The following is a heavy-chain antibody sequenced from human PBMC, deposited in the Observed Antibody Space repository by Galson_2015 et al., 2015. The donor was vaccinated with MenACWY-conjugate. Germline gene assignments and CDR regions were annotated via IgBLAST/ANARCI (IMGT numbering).Heavy chain of an antibody. J-gene: IGHJ5*02. D-gene: IGHD2-15*01. CDR2: IGGSGTT. V-gene: IGHV3-23*01. CDR1: GFSFRSYA. Sequence: SLRLSCAASGFSFRSYAMSWVRQAPGKGLEWVSSIGGSGTTYYADSVKGRFTISRDNSKNMVYLQMNSLRAEDTAIYYCAKANSGGICTSGWACWFDPWGQGSLVIVSS. CDR3: AKANSGGICTSGWACWFDP.